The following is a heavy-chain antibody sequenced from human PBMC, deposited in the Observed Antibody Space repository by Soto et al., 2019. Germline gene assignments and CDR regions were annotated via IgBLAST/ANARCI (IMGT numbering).Heavy chain of an antibody. Sequence: QVQLVESGGGVVQPGRSLRLSCAVSGFIFSNYGMHWVRQAPGKGLEWVAVISDDGSNKYYADSVKGRFAISRDSPKNTLYLQMNSLRGEDTAVYDCARPRQPYYYYFGMDVWGQGTTVTVSS. CDR1: GFIFSNYG. J-gene: IGHJ6*02. CDR2: ISDDGSNK. V-gene: IGHV3-30*03. CDR3: ARPRQPYYYYFGMDV. D-gene: IGHD2-2*01.